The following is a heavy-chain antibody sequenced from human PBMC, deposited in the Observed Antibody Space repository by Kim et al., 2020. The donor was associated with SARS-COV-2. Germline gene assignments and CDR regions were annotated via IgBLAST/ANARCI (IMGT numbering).Heavy chain of an antibody. CDR1: GFTFSSYA. CDR2: ISYDGSNK. J-gene: IGHJ5*02. CDR3: ARGSGDGYNYNGFDP. V-gene: IGHV3-30*04. Sequence: GGSLRLSCAASGFTFSSYAMHWVRQAPGKGLEWVAVISYDGSNKYYADSVKGRFTISRDNSKNTLYLQMNSLRAEDTAVYYCARGSGDGYNYNGFDPWGQGTLVTVSS. D-gene: IGHD5-12*01.